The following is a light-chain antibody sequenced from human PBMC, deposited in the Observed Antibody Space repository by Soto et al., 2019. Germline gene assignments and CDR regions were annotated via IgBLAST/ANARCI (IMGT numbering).Light chain of an antibody. Sequence: VLTQPASVSGSPGQSITISCTGTSSDVGGYDYVSWYQQLPGKAPKLLIYDVNNRPSGVSHRFSGSKSGNTASLTISGLQAEDEADYYCSSYTGSSTFVFGTGTKVTV. V-gene: IGLV2-14*01. J-gene: IGLJ1*01. CDR3: SSYTGSSTFV. CDR2: DVN. CDR1: SSDVGGYDY.